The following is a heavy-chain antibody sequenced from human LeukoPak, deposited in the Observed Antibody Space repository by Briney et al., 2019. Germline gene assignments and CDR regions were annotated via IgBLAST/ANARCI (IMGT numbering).Heavy chain of an antibody. CDR3: ARAGYDFWSRYRYYYYYMDV. Sequence: PSETLSLTCTVSVGSISSGSYYWSWIRQPAGKGLEWIGRIYTSGSTNYNPSLKSRVTISVDTSKNQFSLKLSSVTAADTAVYYCARAGYDFWSRYRYYYYYMDVWGKGTTVTVSS. CDR2: IYTSGST. J-gene: IGHJ6*03. CDR1: VGSISSGSYY. D-gene: IGHD3-3*01. V-gene: IGHV4-61*02.